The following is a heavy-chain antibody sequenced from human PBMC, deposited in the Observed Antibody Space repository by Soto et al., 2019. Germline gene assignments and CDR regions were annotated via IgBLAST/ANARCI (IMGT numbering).Heavy chain of an antibody. Sequence: QVRLEQSGADVKTPGASVKVSCQASGYTFNIYAIHWVRQAPGQRPEWMGWMNAGNGNTEYSPKFHGRVTMTRDRYARAAYMELSGLTSEDTAVYYCARDCTYCRGDTGREAFDIWGQGTMVTVS. D-gene: IGHD2-21*01. V-gene: IGHV1-3*01. J-gene: IGHJ3*02. CDR2: MNAGNGNT. CDR1: GYTFNIYA. CDR3: ARDCTYCRGDTGREAFDI.